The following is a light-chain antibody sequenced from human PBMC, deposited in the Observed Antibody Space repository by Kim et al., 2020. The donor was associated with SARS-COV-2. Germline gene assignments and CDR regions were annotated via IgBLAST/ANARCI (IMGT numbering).Light chain of an antibody. CDR3: SSYTSSRTLV. CDR1: SSDIGGYNY. V-gene: IGLV2-14*03. J-gene: IGLJ1*01. CDR2: DVT. Sequence: GQSITISCTGTSSDIGGYNYVSWYQQQSGKAPKLMIYDVTNRPSGVANRFSGSKSGNTASLTISGLQDEDEADYYCSSYTSSRTLVFGTGTKVTVL.